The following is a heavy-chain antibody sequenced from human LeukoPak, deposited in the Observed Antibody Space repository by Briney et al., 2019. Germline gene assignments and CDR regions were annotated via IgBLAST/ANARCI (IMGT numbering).Heavy chain of an antibody. CDR3: ARRCLRGCRDAFDI. V-gene: IGHV4-61*02. J-gene: IGHJ3*02. CDR2: IYTSGST. Sequence: PSQTLSLTCTVSGGSISSDDYYWNWIRQPAGKELEWIGRIYTSGSTNYNPSLKSRVTISIDTSKNQFSLKLSSVTAADTAVYYCARRCLRGCRDAFDIWGRGTMVTVSS. CDR1: GGSISSDDYY. D-gene: IGHD2-15*01.